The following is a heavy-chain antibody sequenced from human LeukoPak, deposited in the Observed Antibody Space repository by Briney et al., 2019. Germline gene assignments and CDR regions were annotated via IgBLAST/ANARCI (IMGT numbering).Heavy chain of an antibody. CDR1: GDSISSDY. Sequence: PSETLSLTCIVSGDSISSDYWSWIRQSPGKGLEWIGYINYSGSSEYKHSLKSRVTISVHRSKNQVSLRMRSVTAADTAVYYCARLDCISDTCYNYWALGALVTVSS. D-gene: IGHD2-21*01. V-gene: IGHV4-59*08. CDR3: ARLDCISDTCYNY. J-gene: IGHJ4*02. CDR2: INYSGSS.